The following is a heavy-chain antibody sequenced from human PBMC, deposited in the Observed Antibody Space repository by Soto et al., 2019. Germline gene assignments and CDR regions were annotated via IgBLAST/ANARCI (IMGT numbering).Heavy chain of an antibody. CDR3: ACDDEDGSGSYHGMDV. CDR2: ISYDGSNK. CDR1: GLPFSRYA. Sequence: GGSLRLSCAASGLPFSRYAMHWVRQSPGKGLEWVTVISYDGSNKYYADSVKGRFTISRENSKNTLYLNMNRLRAGDKAVYYCACDDEDGSGSYHGMDVWGQGTTVTVSS. J-gene: IGHJ6*02. D-gene: IGHD3-10*01. V-gene: IGHV3-30-3*01.